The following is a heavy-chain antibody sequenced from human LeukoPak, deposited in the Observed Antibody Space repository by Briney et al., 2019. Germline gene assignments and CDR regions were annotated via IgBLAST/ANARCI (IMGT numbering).Heavy chain of an antibody. CDR3: GRTKRGVCGMDV. J-gene: IGHJ6*02. V-gene: IGHV3-48*01. CDR2: ISSSSSTI. CDR1: GFTFSSYE. Sequence: PGGSLRLACAASGFTFSSYEMNWVRQAPGEGLEWVSYISSSSSTIYYTNSVTGRFTISRDTSKNSLHFQMNSLRAEHPAVYYWGRTKRGVCGMDVWGQGTTVTVSS. D-gene: IGHD1-26*01.